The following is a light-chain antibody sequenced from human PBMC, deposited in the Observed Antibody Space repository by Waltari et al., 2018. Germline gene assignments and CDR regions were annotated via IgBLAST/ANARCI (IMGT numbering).Light chain of an antibody. CDR1: QSVLYSSNNKNY. Sequence: DIVMTQSPDSLAVSLGERATINCKSSQSVLYSSNNKNYLAWYQQKPGQPPKLLIYWASTRESGVPDRFSGSGSGTDFTLTISSLQAEDVAVYYCLEYHFTPPITFGQGTRLEIK. J-gene: IGKJ5*01. V-gene: IGKV4-1*01. CDR3: LEYHFTPPIT. CDR2: WAS.